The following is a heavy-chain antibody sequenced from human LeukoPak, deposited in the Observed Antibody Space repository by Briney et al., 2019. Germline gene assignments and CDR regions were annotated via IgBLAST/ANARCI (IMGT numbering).Heavy chain of an antibody. CDR2: ISSGSSYI. J-gene: IGHJ4*02. CDR1: GFSFSRYS. CDR3: ATGEELQPFDY. Sequence: GGSLRLSCAASGFSFSRYSMNWVRQAPGKGLEWVSSISSGSSYIYYADSVKGRFTISRDNAKNSLYLQMNSLRAEDTDVYYCATGEELQPFDYWGQGTLVTVSS. D-gene: IGHD1-26*01. V-gene: IGHV3-21*01.